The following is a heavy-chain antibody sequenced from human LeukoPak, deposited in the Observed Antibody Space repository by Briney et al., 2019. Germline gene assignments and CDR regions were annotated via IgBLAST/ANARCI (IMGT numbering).Heavy chain of an antibody. CDR2: INPSGGST. Sequence: ASVKVSCKASGYTLTSYYMHWVRQAPGQGLEWMGIINPSGGSTSYAQKFQGRVTMTRDTSTSTVYMELSSLRSEDTAVYYCARVRSEAMVNPDDAFDIWGQGTMVTVSS. CDR3: ARVRSEAMVNPDDAFDI. CDR1: GYTLTSYY. J-gene: IGHJ3*02. D-gene: IGHD5-18*01. V-gene: IGHV1-46*01.